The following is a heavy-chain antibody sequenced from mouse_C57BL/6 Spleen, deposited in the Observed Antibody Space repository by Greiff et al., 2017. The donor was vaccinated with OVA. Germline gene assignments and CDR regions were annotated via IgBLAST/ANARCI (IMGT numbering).Heavy chain of an antibody. D-gene: IGHD2-4*01. CDR1: GYTFTSYW. CDR2: IYPGSGST. V-gene: IGHV1-55*01. CDR3: ARSPYDYEDGGFAY. J-gene: IGHJ3*01. Sequence: QVQLKQPGAELVKPGASVKMSCKASGYTFTSYWITWVKQRPGQGLEWIGDIYPGSGSTNYNEKFKSKATLTVDTSSSTAYMQLSSLTSEDSAVYYCARSPYDYEDGGFAYWGHGTLVTVSA.